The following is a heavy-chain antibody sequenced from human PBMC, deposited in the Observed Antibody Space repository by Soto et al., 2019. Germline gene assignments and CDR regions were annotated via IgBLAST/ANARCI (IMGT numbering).Heavy chain of an antibody. CDR3: ARDNRTYYDFWSGSTDY. J-gene: IGHJ4*02. D-gene: IGHD3-3*01. V-gene: IGHV3-30-3*01. CDR2: ISYDGSNK. CDR1: GLTFSSYA. Sequence: GRCVRHSCAASGLTFSSYAMHWVRQVPGKGLEWVAVISYDGSNKYYADSVKGRFTISRDNSKNTLYLQMNSLRAEDTAVYYCARDNRTYYDFWSGSTDYWGQGTLVTVSS.